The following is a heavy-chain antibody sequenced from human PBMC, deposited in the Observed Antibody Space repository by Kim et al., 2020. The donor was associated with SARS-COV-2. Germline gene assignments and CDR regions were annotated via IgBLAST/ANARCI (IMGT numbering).Heavy chain of an antibody. Sequence: IDDAASVRSRFVISRDNAKNSLYLQMSGLRVEDTAVYYCARGGYSVYDLDHWGPGTLVTVSS. D-gene: IGHD5-12*01. CDR3: ARGGYSVYDLDH. V-gene: IGHV3-11*04. J-gene: IGHJ4*02. CDR2: I.